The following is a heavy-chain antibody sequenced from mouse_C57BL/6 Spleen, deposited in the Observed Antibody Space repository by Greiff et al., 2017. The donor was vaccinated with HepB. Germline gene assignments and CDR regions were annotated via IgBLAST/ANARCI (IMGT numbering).Heavy chain of an antibody. CDR2: ISSGSSTI. CDR1: GFTFSDYG. CDR3: ARGGTPLFDY. D-gene: IGHD2-14*01. V-gene: IGHV5-17*01. Sequence: EVQLQESGGGLVKPGGSLKLSCAASGFTFSDYGMHWVRQAPEKGLEWVAYISSGSSTIYYADTVKGRFTISRDNAKNTLFLQMTSLRSEDTAMYYCARGGTPLFDYWGQGTTLTVSS. J-gene: IGHJ2*01.